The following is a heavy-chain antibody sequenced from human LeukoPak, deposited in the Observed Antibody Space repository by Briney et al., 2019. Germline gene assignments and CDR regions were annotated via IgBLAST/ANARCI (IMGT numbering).Heavy chain of an antibody. V-gene: IGHV3-53*01. CDR3: ASYYYDKDFAFDI. D-gene: IGHD3-22*01. CDR2: IYSGGTT. CDR1: GFTVSSTY. J-gene: IGHJ3*02. Sequence: HPGGSLRLSCAASGFTVSSTYMAWVRQAPGRGLEWVSIIYSGGTTYYADSVKGRFTISRDNSKNTLYLQMNSLRAEDTAVYYCASYYYDKDFAFDIWGQGTMVTVSS.